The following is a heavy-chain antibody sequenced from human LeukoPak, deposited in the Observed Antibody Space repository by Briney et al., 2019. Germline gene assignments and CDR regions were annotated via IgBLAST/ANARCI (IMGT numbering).Heavy chain of an antibody. CDR2: IKQDGSGK. Sequence: GGSLRLSCAASGFTFSSYWMTWVRQAPGKGLEWVANIKQDGSGKSYVDSVKGRFTIFRDDANNSLCLQMNSLRAEDTAVYYCARPRTVTTRFAPIDYWGQGTLVTVSS. J-gene: IGHJ4*02. CDR3: ARPRTVTTRFAPIDY. D-gene: IGHD4-17*01. CDR1: GFTFSSYW. V-gene: IGHV3-7*03.